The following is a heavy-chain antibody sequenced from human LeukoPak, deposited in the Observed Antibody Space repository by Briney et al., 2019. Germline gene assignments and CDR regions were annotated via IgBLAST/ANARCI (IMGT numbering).Heavy chain of an antibody. CDR3: ATLGWYALPD. J-gene: IGHJ4*02. CDR2: ISSSSNYI. CDR1: GFTLSFYT. Sequence: PGGSLRLSCAASGFTLSFYTMNWVRQAPGKGLEWVSFISSSSNYIYYADSVKGRFTISRDNAKNSLYLQMNSLRAEDTAVYYCATLGWYALPDWGQGALVTVSS. D-gene: IGHD6-19*01. V-gene: IGHV3-21*01.